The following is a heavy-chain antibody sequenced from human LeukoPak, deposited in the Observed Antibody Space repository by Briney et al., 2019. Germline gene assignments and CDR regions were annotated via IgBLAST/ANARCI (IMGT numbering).Heavy chain of an antibody. V-gene: IGHV3-23*01. CDR3: AKYYYDSSGAYYFDY. CDR2: ISGSGGST. CDR1: GFTFSSYA. Sequence: GGSLRLSCAASGFTFSSYAMSWVRQAPAKGLEWVSAISGSGGSTYYADSVKGRFTISRDNSKNTLYLQMNSLRAEDTAVYYCAKYYYDSSGAYYFDYWGQGTLVTVSS. J-gene: IGHJ4*02. D-gene: IGHD3-22*01.